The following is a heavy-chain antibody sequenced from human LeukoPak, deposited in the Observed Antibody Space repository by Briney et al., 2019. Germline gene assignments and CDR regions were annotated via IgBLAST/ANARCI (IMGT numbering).Heavy chain of an antibody. CDR1: NGTFTEYS. Sequence: SETLTLTCVVNNGTFTEYSCTCIRQPPGKGLEWIGEVYHSGSTNYNPSLKSRLSISADMSKKQFTLKLHSVTAADTAVYYCAREKFLGRLAGDLDIRGQGTLVTVSS. D-gene: IGHD3-3*01. CDR3: AREKFLGRLAGDLDI. CDR2: VYHSGST. J-gene: IGHJ1*01. V-gene: IGHV4-34*01.